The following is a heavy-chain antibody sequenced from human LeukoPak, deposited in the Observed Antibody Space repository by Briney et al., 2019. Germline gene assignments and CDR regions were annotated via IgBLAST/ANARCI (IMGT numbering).Heavy chain of an antibody. CDR2: INPNSGGT. Sequence: ASVKVSCKASGYTFTGYYMHWVRQAPGQGLEWMGRINPNSGGTNYAQKFQGRVTMTRDTSISTAYMELSRLRSDDTAVYYCARDKDSSSWYMNAFDIWGQGTMVTVSS. CDR1: GYTFTGYY. CDR3: ARDKDSSSWYMNAFDI. D-gene: IGHD6-13*01. V-gene: IGHV1-2*06. J-gene: IGHJ3*02.